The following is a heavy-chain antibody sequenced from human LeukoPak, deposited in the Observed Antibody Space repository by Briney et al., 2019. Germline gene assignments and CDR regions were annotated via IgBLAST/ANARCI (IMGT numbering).Heavy chain of an antibody. D-gene: IGHD2-2*01. V-gene: IGHV4-39*07. CDR2: IYSSGST. Sequence: PSETLSLTYTVSGGSISSSYYYWGWIRQPPGKGLEWIGSIYSSGSTYYNPSLKSRVTISVDTSKNQFSLKLSSVTAADTAVYYCASSLSGDIVVVPAGYWGQGTLVTVSS. J-gene: IGHJ4*02. CDR1: GGSISSSYYY. CDR3: ASSLSGDIVVVPAGY.